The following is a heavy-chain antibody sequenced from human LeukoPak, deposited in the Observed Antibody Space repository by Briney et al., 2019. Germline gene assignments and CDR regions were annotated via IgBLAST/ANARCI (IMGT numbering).Heavy chain of an antibody. CDR3: ARVEGHDSSGYYGD. Sequence: GGSLRLSCAASGFTFSSYSMNWVRQAPGKGLEWVSSISSSSSYIYYADSVKGRFTISRDNAKNSLYLQMNSLRAEDSAVYYCARVEGHDSSGYYGDWGQGTLVTVSS. D-gene: IGHD3-22*01. CDR1: GFTFSSYS. CDR2: ISSSSSYI. V-gene: IGHV3-21*01. J-gene: IGHJ4*02.